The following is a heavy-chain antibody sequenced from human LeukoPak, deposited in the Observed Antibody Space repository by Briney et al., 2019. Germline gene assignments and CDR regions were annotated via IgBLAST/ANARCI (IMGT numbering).Heavy chain of an antibody. CDR3: AKEGSSGWHDYFDY. J-gene: IGHJ4*02. Sequence: GGSLRLSCAASGFTFSSYAMSWVRQAPGKGLEWVSAMSGSGGRIYYTDSVKGRFTISRDNSKNTLYLQMNSLRAEDTAVYYCAKEGSSGWHDYFDYWGQGTLVIVSS. CDR2: MSGSGGRI. D-gene: IGHD6-19*01. V-gene: IGHV3-23*01. CDR1: GFTFSSYA.